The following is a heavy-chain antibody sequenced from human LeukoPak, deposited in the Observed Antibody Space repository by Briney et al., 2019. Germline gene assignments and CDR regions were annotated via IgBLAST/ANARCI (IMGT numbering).Heavy chain of an antibody. J-gene: IGHJ4*02. CDR2: INPSCGST. CDR3: ARGPLGSSRWYFLDPYFDY. V-gene: IGHV1-46*01. CDR1: GYTFTSYY. D-gene: IGHD6-13*01. Sequence: ASVKLSCKASGYTFTSYYMHWVRHAPRQPLEWMGIINPSCGSTSYAEKFQGRVTMTRDTSTSTVYMELDSLRSEDSAVYYCARGPLGSSRWYFLDPYFDYWGQGTLVTVSS.